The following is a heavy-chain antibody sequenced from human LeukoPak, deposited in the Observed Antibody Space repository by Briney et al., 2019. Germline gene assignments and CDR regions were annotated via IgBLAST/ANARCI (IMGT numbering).Heavy chain of an antibody. D-gene: IGHD3-3*01. CDR1: GFTFSSYG. CDR3: ASPFTIFGVVADAFDI. V-gene: IGHV3-30*03. Sequence: PGRSLRLSCAGSGFTFSSYGIHWVRQAPGKGLEWVAVISFDGTIKYYADFVKGRFTISRDNSKNTLYLQMNSLRAEDTAVYYCASPFTIFGVVADAFDIWGQGTMVTVSS. J-gene: IGHJ3*02. CDR2: ISFDGTIK.